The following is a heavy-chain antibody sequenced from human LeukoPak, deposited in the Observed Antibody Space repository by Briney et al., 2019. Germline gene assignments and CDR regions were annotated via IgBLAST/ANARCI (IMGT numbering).Heavy chain of an antibody. J-gene: IGHJ6*02. CDR3: ASQLVRTNIYYYYYYGMDV. Sequence: GASVKVSCKASGGTFSSYAISWVRQAPGQGLEWMGGIIPIFGTANYAQKFQGRVTITADESTSTAYMELSSLRSEDTAVYYCASQLVRTNIYYYYYYGMDVWGQGTTVTVSS. V-gene: IGHV1-69*13. CDR1: GGTFSSYA. D-gene: IGHD6-13*01. CDR2: IIPIFGTA.